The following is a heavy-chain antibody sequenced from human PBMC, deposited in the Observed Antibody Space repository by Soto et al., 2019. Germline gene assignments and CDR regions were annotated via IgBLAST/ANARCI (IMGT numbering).Heavy chain of an antibody. V-gene: IGHV3-23*01. J-gene: IGHJ3*02. CDR2: ISGSGGST. CDR1: GFTFSSYS. Sequence: GGSLILSCAASGFTFSSYSMSWVRQAPGKGLEWVSAISGSGGSTYYADSVKGRFTISRDNSKNTLYLQMNSLRAEDTAVYYCAKDLRLGVEAFDIWGQGTMVTVSS. CDR3: AKDLRLGVEAFDI. D-gene: IGHD3-16*01.